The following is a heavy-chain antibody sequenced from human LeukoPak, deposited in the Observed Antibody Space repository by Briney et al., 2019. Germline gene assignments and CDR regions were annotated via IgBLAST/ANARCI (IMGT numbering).Heavy chain of an antibody. V-gene: IGHV4-59*01. J-gene: IGHJ6*03. D-gene: IGHD5-12*01. Sequence: SETLSLTCTVSGGSISSYYWSWIRQPPGKGLEWIGYIYYSGSTNYNPSLKSRVTISVDTSKNQFSLKLSSVTAADTAVYYCARTVYSGYGYYYYYYMDVWGKGTTVTVSS. CDR2: IYYSGST. CDR3: ARTVYSGYGYYYYYYMDV. CDR1: GGSISSYY.